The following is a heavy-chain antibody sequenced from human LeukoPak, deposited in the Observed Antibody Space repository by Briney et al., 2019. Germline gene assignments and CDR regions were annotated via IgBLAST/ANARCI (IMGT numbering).Heavy chain of an antibody. D-gene: IGHD2-2*01. CDR3: ARDLQLPPWYYYMDV. J-gene: IGHJ6*03. Sequence: GASVKVSCKASGYTFTGYYMHWVRQAPGQGLEWMGWINPNSGGTNYAQKFQGRVTMTRDTSISTAYMELSRLRSDDTAVYYCARDLQLPPWYYYMDVWGKGTTVTVSS. V-gene: IGHV1-2*02. CDR2: INPNSGGT. CDR1: GYTFTGYY.